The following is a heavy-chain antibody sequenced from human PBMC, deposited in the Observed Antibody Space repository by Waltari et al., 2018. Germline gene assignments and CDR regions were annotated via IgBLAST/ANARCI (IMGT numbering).Heavy chain of an antibody. CDR3: ARVDDWNALDY. Sequence: QVQLQESGPGLVKPAATLSLTCTVSDDLIRGHYWSWIRQPPGKRLEWIGYIYYNGRTTNYNPSLKSRVTISVDTSKNQFSLKLSSVTAADTAVYYCARVDDWNALDYWGHGTLVTVSS. D-gene: IGHD1-1*01. CDR2: IYYNGRTT. CDR1: DDLIRGHY. J-gene: IGHJ4*01. V-gene: IGHV4-59*11.